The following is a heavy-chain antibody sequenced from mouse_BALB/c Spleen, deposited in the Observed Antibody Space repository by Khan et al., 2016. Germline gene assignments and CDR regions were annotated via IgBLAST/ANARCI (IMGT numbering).Heavy chain of an antibody. CDR1: GYSITSDYA. J-gene: IGHJ1*01. D-gene: IGHD2-3*01. CDR2: ISYSGST. V-gene: IGHV3-2*02. Sequence: EVQLVESGPGLVKPSQSLSLTCTVTGYSITSDYAWNWIRQFPGNKLEWMGYISYSGSTSYNPSLKSRISITRDTSKNQFFLQLNSVTTEDTATYYCADGSYFDVWGAGTTVTVSS. CDR3: ADGSYFDV.